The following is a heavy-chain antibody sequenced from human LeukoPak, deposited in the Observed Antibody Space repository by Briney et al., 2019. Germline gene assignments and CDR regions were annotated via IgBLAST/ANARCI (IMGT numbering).Heavy chain of an antibody. J-gene: IGHJ4*02. D-gene: IGHD3-22*01. Sequence: HSGGSLRLSCAASGFTFSSYAMSWVRQAPGKGLEWVSAISGSGGSTYYADSVKGRFTISRDNSKNTLYLQMNSLRAEDTAVYYCAKDRLAFYDSSGYLDYWGQGTLVTVSS. V-gene: IGHV3-23*01. CDR2: ISGSGGST. CDR3: AKDRLAFYDSSGYLDY. CDR1: GFTFSSYA.